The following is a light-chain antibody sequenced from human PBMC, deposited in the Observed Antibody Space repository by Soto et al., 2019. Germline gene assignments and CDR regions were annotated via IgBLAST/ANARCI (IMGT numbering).Light chain of an antibody. J-gene: IGLJ3*02. Sequence: QSALTQPASVSGSPGQSITISCTGTNSDVGGYDYVSWYQQHPGKAPKLLIYDVSKRPSGLSNRFSGSKSGNTASLTISGLLTEDEDDYYCSSFTGSTTWVFGGGTKLTVL. CDR1: NSDVGGYDY. V-gene: IGLV2-14*03. CDR2: DVS. CDR3: SSFTGSTTWV.